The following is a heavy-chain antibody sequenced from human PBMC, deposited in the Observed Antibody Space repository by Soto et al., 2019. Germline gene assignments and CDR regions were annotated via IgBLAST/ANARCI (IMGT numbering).Heavy chain of an antibody. Sequence: SVDVSCTASGGTFSSYAISWVRQAPGQGLEWMGGIIPIFGTANYAQKFQGRVTITADESTSTAYMELSSLRSEDTAVYYCAREVYTARNWFDPWGQGTLVTVPQ. J-gene: IGHJ5*02. CDR3: AREVYTARNWFDP. D-gene: IGHD5-18*01. CDR1: GGTFSSYA. V-gene: IGHV1-69*13. CDR2: IIPIFGTA.